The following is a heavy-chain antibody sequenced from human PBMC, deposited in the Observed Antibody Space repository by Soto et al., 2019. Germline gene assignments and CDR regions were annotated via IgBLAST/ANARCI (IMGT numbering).Heavy chain of an antibody. CDR3: ARPIYGGDSPYDF. CDR2: IHTGSGNT. J-gene: IGHJ4*02. CDR1: GYTFSAYP. V-gene: IGHV1-3*04. Sequence: QVQLVQSGAEVKKPGASVRISCKSSGYTFSAYPIHWVRQAPGQGLEWMGRIHTGSGNTQYSQKTQGRVTITRDKSATKAFMELSSLSSEDTAVYYCARPIYGGDSPYDFWGQGTLVTVSS. D-gene: IGHD2-21*02.